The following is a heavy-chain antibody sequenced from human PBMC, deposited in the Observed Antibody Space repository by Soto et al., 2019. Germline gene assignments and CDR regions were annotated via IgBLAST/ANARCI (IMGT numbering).Heavy chain of an antibody. CDR2: MNPNSGNT. Sequence: QVQLVQSGAEVKKPGASVKVSCKASGYTFTSYDINWVRQATGQGLEWMGWMNPNSGNTGYAQKFQGRVTMTSNTSISTAYMELSSLRSEDTAVYYCAREVGCSGGSCYSGYNWFDPGGQGTLVTVSS. J-gene: IGHJ5*02. D-gene: IGHD2-15*01. CDR3: AREVGCSGGSCYSGYNWFDP. V-gene: IGHV1-8*01. CDR1: GYTFTSYD.